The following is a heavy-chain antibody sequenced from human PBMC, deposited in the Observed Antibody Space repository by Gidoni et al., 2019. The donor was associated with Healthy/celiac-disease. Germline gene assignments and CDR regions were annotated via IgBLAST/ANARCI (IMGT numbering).Heavy chain of an antibody. Sequence: EVQLVESGGGLVQPGGSLRLSCAASGFTFSSYWMHWVRQAPGKGLGWVSRINSDGSSTSYADSVKGRFTISRDNAKNTLYLQMNSLRAEDTAVYYCATFTSPMVRGVPFDYWGQGTLVTVSS. CDR2: INSDGSST. CDR1: GFTFSSYW. D-gene: IGHD3-10*01. V-gene: IGHV3-74*01. CDR3: ATFTSPMVRGVPFDY. J-gene: IGHJ4*02.